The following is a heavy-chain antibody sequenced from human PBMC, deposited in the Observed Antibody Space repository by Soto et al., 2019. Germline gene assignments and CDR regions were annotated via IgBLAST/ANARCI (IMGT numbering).Heavy chain of an antibody. J-gene: IGHJ5*02. CDR1: TSYW. Sequence: TSYWIGWVHQMPGKGLEWMGIIYPADSNTRYSPSFQGQVTISADKSISTAYLQWSSLKASDTAMYYCARHGPRVAAAPFNWFDPWGQGTLVTSP. D-gene: IGHD2-15*01. V-gene: IGHV5-51*07. CDR2: IYPADSNT. CDR3: ARHGPRVAAAPFNWFDP.